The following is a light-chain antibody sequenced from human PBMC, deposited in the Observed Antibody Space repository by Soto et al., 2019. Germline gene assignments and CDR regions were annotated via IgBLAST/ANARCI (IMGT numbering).Light chain of an antibody. CDR3: AAWDDSLNGPL. V-gene: IGLV1-44*01. CDR2: NNN. CDR1: SSNIASNT. J-gene: IGLJ2*01. Sequence: QSVLTQPPSASGTPGQRVTISCSGSSSNIASNTVNWDQQLPGTAPKLLIYNNNHRPSGVLDRFSGSKSGTSASLAISGLQSEDEADYYCAAWDDSLNGPLFGGGTKLTVL.